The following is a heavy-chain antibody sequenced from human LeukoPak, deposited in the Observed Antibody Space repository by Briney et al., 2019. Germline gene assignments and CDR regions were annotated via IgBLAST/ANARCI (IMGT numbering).Heavy chain of an antibody. Sequence: SETLSLTCAVSSGSLSGYSWGWIRQPPGKGLEWIGEISHSGITNYNASLKSRVTISLKKSEIQFSLMLSSVTAADTAVYYCTRQSGTVTPIDYWSQGTLVTVSS. CDR2: ISHSGIT. V-gene: IGHV4-34*01. CDR3: TRQSGTVTPIDY. J-gene: IGHJ4*02. CDR1: SGSLSGYS. D-gene: IGHD4-17*01.